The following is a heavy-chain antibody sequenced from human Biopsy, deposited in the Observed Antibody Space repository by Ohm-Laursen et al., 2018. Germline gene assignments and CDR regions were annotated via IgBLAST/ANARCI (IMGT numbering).Heavy chain of an antibody. CDR1: GFTFSNFG. D-gene: IGHD5-24*01. CDR3: AKDWLQSWYFDH. V-gene: IGHV3-30*18. J-gene: IGHJ4*02. CDR2: ISGDGNDQ. Sequence: SLRLSCTASGFTFSNFGIHWIRQAPGKGLEWVALISGDGNDQFYAESAKGRFTVSKDNSKNTVDLQMNNLKTEDTAVYYCAKDWLQSWYFDHWGQGTLVTVSS.